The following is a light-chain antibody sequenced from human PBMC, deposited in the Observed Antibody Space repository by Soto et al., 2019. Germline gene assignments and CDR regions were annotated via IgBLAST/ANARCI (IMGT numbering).Light chain of an antibody. CDR1: QSVNNN. J-gene: IGKJ4*01. V-gene: IGKV3-15*01. CDR2: GAS. CDR3: RQYYNWPLT. Sequence: ETLMTQSPATLSVSPGERATLSCRASQSVNNNLAWYQQKLGQAPRVLIYGASTRATGIPARFTGSGSGTEFILTITSLQSEDSAVYYCRQYYNWPLTFGGGTKVDI.